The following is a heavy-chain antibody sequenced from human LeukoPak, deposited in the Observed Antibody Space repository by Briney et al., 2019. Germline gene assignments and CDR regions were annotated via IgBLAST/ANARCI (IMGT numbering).Heavy chain of an antibody. CDR2: ISAYNGNT. Sequence: ASVKVSCKASGYTFTSYGISWVRQAPGQGLEWMGWISAYNGNTNYAQKLQGRVTMTTDTSTSTAYMELRSLRSDDTAVYYCARTHRSTGRSPLPDYWGQGTLVTVSS. D-gene: IGHD2-2*01. V-gene: IGHV1-18*04. CDR1: GYTFTSYG. J-gene: IGHJ4*02. CDR3: ARTHRSTGRSPLPDY.